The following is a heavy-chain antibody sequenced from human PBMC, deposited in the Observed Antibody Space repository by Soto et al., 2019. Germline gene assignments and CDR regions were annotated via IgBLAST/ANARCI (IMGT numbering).Heavy chain of an antibody. CDR2: ISYDGSNK. CDR3: AIRLIVGAIFEFDY. CDR1: GFTFSSYG. V-gene: IGHV3-30*03. J-gene: IGHJ4*02. D-gene: IGHD1-26*01. Sequence: QVQLVESGGGVVQPGGSLRLSCAASGFTFSSYGMHWVRQAPGKGLEWVTVISYDGSNKYYGDSVEGPFTITQDNSKNAQYLQINRLGAEDTAVYYCAIRLIVGAIFEFDYWGQGTLVTVSS.